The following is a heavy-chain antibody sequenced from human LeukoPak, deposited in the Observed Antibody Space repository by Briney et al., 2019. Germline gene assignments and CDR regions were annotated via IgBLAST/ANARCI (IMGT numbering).Heavy chain of an antibody. V-gene: IGHV3-33*06. J-gene: IGHJ4*02. CDR1: GFTFSSYG. D-gene: IGHD6-19*01. CDR2: IWYDGSNK. CDR3: AKDQAVAGLYYFDY. Sequence: GASLKISCAASGFTFSSYGMHWVRQAPGKGLEWGAVIWYDGSNKYYADSVKGRFTISRDNSKNTLYLQMNSLRAEDTAVYYCAKDQAVAGLYYFDYWGQGTLVTVSS.